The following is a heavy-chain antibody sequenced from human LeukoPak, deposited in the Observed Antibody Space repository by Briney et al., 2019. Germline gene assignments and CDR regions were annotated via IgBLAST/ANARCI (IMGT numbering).Heavy chain of an antibody. D-gene: IGHD2-21*01. V-gene: IGHV4-4*09. CDR3: ARLIRRNYFDY. Sequence: PSETLSIICTVSGGSISSYYWSWIRQPRGKGLEWIGYIYTSGSTNYNPSLKSRVTISVDTSKNQFSLKLSSVTAADTAVYYCARLIRRNYFDYWGQGTLVTVSS. J-gene: IGHJ4*02. CDR1: GGSISSYY. CDR2: IYTSGST.